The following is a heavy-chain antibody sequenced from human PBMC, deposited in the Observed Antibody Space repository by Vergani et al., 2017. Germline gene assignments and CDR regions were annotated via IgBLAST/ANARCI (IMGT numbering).Heavy chain of an antibody. J-gene: IGHJ6*02. Sequence: EVQLVESGGGLVQPGGSLRLSCAASGFTFSDHYMDWVRQAPGKGLEWVGRTRNKANSYTTEYAVTVKGRFTISRDDSKNSLYLQMNSLKTEDTAVYYCARAGYSSGWGLYYYYGMDVWGQGTTVTVSS. CDR1: GFTFSDHY. V-gene: IGHV3-72*01. CDR3: ARAGYSSGWGLYYYYGMDV. D-gene: IGHD6-25*01. CDR2: TRNKANSYTT.